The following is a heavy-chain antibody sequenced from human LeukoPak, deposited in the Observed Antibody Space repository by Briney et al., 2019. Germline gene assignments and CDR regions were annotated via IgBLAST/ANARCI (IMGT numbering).Heavy chain of an antibody. CDR3: AKDFRRGYRPFDP. D-gene: IGHD5-18*01. J-gene: IGHJ5*02. CDR2: ISYDGSNK. CDR1: GFTFNRYG. V-gene: IGHV3-30*18. Sequence: GGSLTLPCTASGFTFNRYGMHWLRQAPGKGLEWVAVISYDGSNKYYADSVKGRFTISRDNSKNTLYLQMNSLRAEDTAVYYCAKDFRRGYRPFDPWGQGTLVTVSS.